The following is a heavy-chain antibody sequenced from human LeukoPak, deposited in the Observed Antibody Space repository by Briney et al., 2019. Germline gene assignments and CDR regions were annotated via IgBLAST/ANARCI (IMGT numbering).Heavy chain of an antibody. V-gene: IGHV3-21*01. D-gene: IGHD1-26*01. Sequence: GGSLRLSCAASGFTFSTYNMNWVRQPPGKGLEWVSSISSSSNYIYYADSVKGRFTISRDNAKNSLYLQMNSLRAEDTDVYYCARDVGPSAPDAFDIWGKGTMVTVSS. CDR2: ISSSSNYI. J-gene: IGHJ3*02. CDR1: GFTFSTYN. CDR3: ARDVGPSAPDAFDI.